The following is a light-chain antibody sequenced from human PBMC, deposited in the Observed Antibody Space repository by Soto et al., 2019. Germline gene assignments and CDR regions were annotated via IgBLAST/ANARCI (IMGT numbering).Light chain of an antibody. CDR1: QSVLSSSNNKNY. Sequence: DIVMTQSPDSLAVSLGERATINCKSSQSVLSSSNNKNYLAWHQQKPGRPPKLLIYWASTRESGVPDRFSGSGSGTDFTLTIRSLQAEDGAVYYCQQYFSTPLTFGGGTKVEIK. CDR2: WAS. J-gene: IGKJ4*01. CDR3: QQYFSTPLT. V-gene: IGKV4-1*01.